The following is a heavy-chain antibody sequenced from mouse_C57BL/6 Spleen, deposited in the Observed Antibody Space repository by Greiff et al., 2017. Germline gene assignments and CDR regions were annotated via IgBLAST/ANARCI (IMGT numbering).Heavy chain of an antibody. CDR1: GYTFTSSW. J-gene: IGHJ3*01. D-gene: IGHD2-4*01. CDR3: ARSRYDYDWFAY. CDR2: IDPSDSYT. V-gene: IGHV1-69*01. Sequence: QVQLQQSGAELVMPGASVTLSCKASGYTFTSSWMHWVKQRPGQGLEWIGEIDPSDSYTNYNQKFKGKSTLTVDKSSSTAYMQLSSLTSEDSAVYYCARSRYDYDWFAYWGQGTLVTVSA.